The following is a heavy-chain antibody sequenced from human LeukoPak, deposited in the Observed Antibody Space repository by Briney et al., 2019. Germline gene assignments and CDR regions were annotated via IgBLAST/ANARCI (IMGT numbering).Heavy chain of an antibody. CDR1: GFTFSSYW. CDR3: ARVGGIVGATSWYYMDV. D-gene: IGHD1-26*01. CDR2: IDSDGSST. J-gene: IGHJ6*03. Sequence: GGSLRLSCAASGFTFSSYWMHWVRHAPGKGLVWVSRIDSDGSSTSYADSVKGRFTISRDNAKNTLYLQMNSLRAEDTAVYYCARVGGIVGATSWYYMDVWGKGTTVTVSS. V-gene: IGHV3-74*01.